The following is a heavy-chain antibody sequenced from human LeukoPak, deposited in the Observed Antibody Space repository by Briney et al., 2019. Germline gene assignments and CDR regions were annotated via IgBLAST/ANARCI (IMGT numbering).Heavy chain of an antibody. CDR1: GGTFSSYA. Sequence: ASVKVSCKASGGTFSSYAISWVRQAPGQGLEWMGGIIPIFGTANYAQKFQGRVTITADKSTSTAYMELSSLRSEDTAVYYCARVGGEGGSYGSDYYFDYWGQGTLVTVSS. CDR2: IIPIFGTA. V-gene: IGHV1-69*06. J-gene: IGHJ4*02. CDR3: ARVGGEGGSYGSDYYFDY. D-gene: IGHD5-18*01.